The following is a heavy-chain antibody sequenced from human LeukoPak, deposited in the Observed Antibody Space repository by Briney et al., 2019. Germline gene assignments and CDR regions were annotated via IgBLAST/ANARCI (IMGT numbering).Heavy chain of an antibody. D-gene: IGHD6-19*01. CDR3: ARAVSSGWYMFDY. V-gene: IGHV3-23*01. J-gene: IGHJ4*02. Sequence: GGSLRLSCAASGFTFSSYPMSWVRQAPGKGLEWVSIISGSDDGTYYADSVKGRFTISRDNTKNTLYLQMNSLRAEDTAVYYCARAVSSGWYMFDYWGQGTLVTVSS. CDR1: GFTFSSYP. CDR2: ISGSDDGT.